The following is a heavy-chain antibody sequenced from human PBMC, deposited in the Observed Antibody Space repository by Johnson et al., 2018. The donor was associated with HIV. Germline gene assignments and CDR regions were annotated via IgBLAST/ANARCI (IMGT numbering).Heavy chain of an antibody. D-gene: IGHD5-18*01. J-gene: IGHJ3*02. CDR1: GFTFRSYW. CDR3: ARERGPWKHLWLRDAFDI. CDR2: INQDGSEE. Sequence: EVQLVESGGGLVQPGGSLRLSCAASGFTFRSYWMSWVRQAPGKGLEWVANINQDGSEEYYVDSVTGRFTISRDNAKNSLYLQLNSLTAADTAVYYCARERGPWKHLWLRDAFDIWGQGTMVTVSS. V-gene: IGHV3-7*01.